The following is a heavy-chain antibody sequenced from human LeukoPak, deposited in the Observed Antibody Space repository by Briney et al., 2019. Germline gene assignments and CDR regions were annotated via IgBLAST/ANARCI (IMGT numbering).Heavy chain of an antibody. CDR3: ARDTYYDFWSGYDY. D-gene: IGHD3-3*01. CDR2: ISAYNGNT. J-gene: IGHJ4*02. CDR1: GYTFTSYG. Sequence: ASVKVSCKASGYTFTSYGISWVRQAPGQGLEWMGWISAYNGNTNYAQKLQGRVTMTTDTSTSTAYMELRSLRSDDTAVCYCARDTYYDFWSGYDYWGQGTLVTVSS. V-gene: IGHV1-18*01.